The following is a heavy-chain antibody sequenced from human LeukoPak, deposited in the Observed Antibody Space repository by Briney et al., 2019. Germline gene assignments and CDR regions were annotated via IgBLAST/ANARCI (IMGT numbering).Heavy chain of an antibody. V-gene: IGHV4-59*01. CDR1: GGSISGYY. CDR2: IYYSGST. J-gene: IGHJ4*02. CDR3: ARGQLWLDY. Sequence: PSETLSLTCTVSGGSISGYYWSWSRQPPGKGLEWIGYIYYSGSTNYNPSLKSRVTISVDTSKNQFSLKLSSVTAADTAMYYCARGQLWLDYWGQGTLVTVSS. D-gene: IGHD5-18*01.